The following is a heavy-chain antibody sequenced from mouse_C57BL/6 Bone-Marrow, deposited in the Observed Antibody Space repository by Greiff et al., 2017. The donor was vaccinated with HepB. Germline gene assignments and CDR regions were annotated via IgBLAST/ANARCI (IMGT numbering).Heavy chain of an antibody. Sequence: VQLQQPGAELVKPGASVKLSCKASGYTFTSYWMHWVKQRPGQGLEWIGMIHPNSGSNNYNEKFKSKATLTVDKSSSTAYMQLSSLTSEDSAVYYCASEDGYYGVAYWGQGTLVTVSA. CDR2: IHPNSGSN. CDR1: GYTFTSYW. V-gene: IGHV1-64*01. J-gene: IGHJ3*01. D-gene: IGHD2-3*01. CDR3: ASEDGYYGVAY.